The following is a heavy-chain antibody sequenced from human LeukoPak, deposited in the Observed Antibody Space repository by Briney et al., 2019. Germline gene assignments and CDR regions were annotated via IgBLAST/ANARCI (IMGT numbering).Heavy chain of an antibody. CDR2: VYYSGTT. J-gene: IGHJ4*02. CDR1: GGSISSSSYY. CDR3: ARRLIAATIDY. D-gene: IGHD5-12*01. V-gene: IGHV4-39*01. Sequence: PSETVSLTCTVFGGSISSSSYYWAWIRQPPGKGLEWIGSVYYSGTTFYNPSLKSRLTISVDTSNNQFSLKLSSVTAADTSLYYCARRLIAATIDYWGQGTLVTVSS.